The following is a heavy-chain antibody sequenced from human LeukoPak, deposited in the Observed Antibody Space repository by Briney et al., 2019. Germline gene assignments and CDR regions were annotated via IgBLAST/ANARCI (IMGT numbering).Heavy chain of an antibody. V-gene: IGHV3-21*01. J-gene: IGHJ4*02. CDR1: VFTFSSYS. CDR2: ISSSSSYI. Sequence: GGSLTLSCAGSVFTFSSYSMNWVRQAPAKGLEGVSSISSSSSYIYSEDSVKGRFTISRDNAKNSLYLQMNSLRAEDTAVYYCARGPLGWANYFDSWGQGTLVTVSS. D-gene: IGHD1-26*01. CDR3: ARGPLGWANYFDS.